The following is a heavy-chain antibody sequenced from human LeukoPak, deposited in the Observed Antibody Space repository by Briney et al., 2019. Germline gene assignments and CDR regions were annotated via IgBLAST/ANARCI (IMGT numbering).Heavy chain of an antibody. CDR1: GFTFSSYA. J-gene: IGHJ4*02. Sequence: GGSLRLSCAASGFTFSSYAMSWVRQAPGKGLEWVSAISGSGGSTYYADSVKGRFTISRDNSKSTLYLQMNSLRAEDTAAYYCAKSYYGSGSFDPLIDYWGQGTLVTVSS. CDR2: ISGSGGST. D-gene: IGHD3-10*01. CDR3: AKSYYGSGSFDPLIDY. V-gene: IGHV3-23*01.